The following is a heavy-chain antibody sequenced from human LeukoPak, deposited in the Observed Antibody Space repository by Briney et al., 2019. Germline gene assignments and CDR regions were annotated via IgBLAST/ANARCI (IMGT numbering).Heavy chain of an antibody. CDR2: ISSSSSAI. CDR1: GFTFSSYS. CDR3: VRDRFYSFDY. J-gene: IGHJ4*02. Sequence: GGSLRLSCAASGFTFSSYSMNWVRQAPGKGLEWISYISSSSSAIYYADSVKGRFTISGDNAKNSLYLQMNSLRGEDTAVYYCVRDRFYSFDYWGRGTLVTVSS. V-gene: IGHV3-48*01.